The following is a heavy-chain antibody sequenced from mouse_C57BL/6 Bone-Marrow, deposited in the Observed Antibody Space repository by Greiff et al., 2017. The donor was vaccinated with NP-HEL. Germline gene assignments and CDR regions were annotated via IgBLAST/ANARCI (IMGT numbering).Heavy chain of an antibody. V-gene: IGHV5-6*01. CDR2: ISSGGSYT. Sequence: EVKVVESGGDLVKPGGSLKLSCAASGFTFSSYGMSWVRPTPDKRLDWVATISSGGSYTYYPDSVQGRFTISRDNAKNTLYLQMSSLKSEDTAMYYCASPYDYDVAWFAYWGQGTLVTVSA. J-gene: IGHJ3*01. CDR1: GFTFSSYG. D-gene: IGHD2-4*01. CDR3: ASPYDYDVAWFAY.